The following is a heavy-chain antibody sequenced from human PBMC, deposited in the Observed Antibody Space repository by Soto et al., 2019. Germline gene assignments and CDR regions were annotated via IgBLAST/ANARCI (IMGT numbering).Heavy chain of an antibody. CDR1: GGSISSYY. D-gene: IGHD2-2*01. Sequence: SETLSLTCTVSGGSISSYYWSWIRQPPGKGLEWIGYIYYSGSTNYNPSLKSRVTISVDTSKNQFSLKLSSVTAADTAVYYCARHSYAPFGYYYYYMDVWGKGTTVTVSS. CDR3: ARHSYAPFGYYYYYMDV. J-gene: IGHJ6*03. V-gene: IGHV4-59*08. CDR2: IYYSGST.